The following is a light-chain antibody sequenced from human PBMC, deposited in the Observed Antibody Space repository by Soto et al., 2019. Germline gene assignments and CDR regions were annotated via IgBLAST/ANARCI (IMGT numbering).Light chain of an antibody. CDR1: QSISTW. V-gene: IGKV1-5*01. CDR2: EVS. CDR3: QQYNTYSRT. Sequence: DIQMTQSPSTLSASVGDRVTITCRASQSISTWLAWYQQKPGKAPNLLIYEVSSLESGVPSRFSGSGSGTEFTLTISSLQPDDFAPYYCQQYNTYSRTFGQGTRVEVK. J-gene: IGKJ1*01.